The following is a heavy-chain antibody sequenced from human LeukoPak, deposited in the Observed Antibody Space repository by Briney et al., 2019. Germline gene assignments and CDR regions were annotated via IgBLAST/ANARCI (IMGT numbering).Heavy chain of an antibody. CDR1: GYTFTSYD. CDR2: INPSGGTT. D-gene: IGHD1-26*01. Sequence: EASVKVSCKASGYTFTSYDVNWVRQATGQGLEWMGMINPSGGTTSYAQKFQGRVTMTRDTSTSTVYMELSSLRSEDTDVYYCARNVGSGFDIWGQGTMVTVSS. V-gene: IGHV1-46*01. J-gene: IGHJ3*02. CDR3: ARNVGSGFDI.